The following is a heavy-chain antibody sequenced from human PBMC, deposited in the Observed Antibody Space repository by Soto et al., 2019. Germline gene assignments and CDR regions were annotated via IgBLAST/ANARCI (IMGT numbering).Heavy chain of an antibody. V-gene: IGHV3-21*01. CDR2: ISGTSSSYI. J-gene: IGHJ4*02. Sequence: PGGSLRLSCAASGFTFSSYGMNWVRQAPGKGLEWVSSISGTSSSYIYYADSVKGRFTITRDDAKNSLYLQMNSLRADDTAVYYCVAGQYFFDYCGQGTLVTVSS. CDR3: VAGQYFFDY. D-gene: IGHD6-19*01. CDR1: GFTFSSYG.